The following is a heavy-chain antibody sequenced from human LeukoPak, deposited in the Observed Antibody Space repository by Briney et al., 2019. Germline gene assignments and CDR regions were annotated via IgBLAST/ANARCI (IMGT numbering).Heavy chain of an antibody. D-gene: IGHD3-3*01. J-gene: IGHJ4*02. Sequence: KPSETLSLTCTVSGGSISSYYWSWIRQPAGKGLEWIGRIYTSESTNYNPSLKSRVTMSVDTSKNQFSLKLSSVTAADTAVYYCAREYYDFWSGSQSFDYWGQGILVTVSS. V-gene: IGHV4-4*07. CDR3: AREYYDFWSGSQSFDY. CDR2: IYTSEST. CDR1: GGSISSYY.